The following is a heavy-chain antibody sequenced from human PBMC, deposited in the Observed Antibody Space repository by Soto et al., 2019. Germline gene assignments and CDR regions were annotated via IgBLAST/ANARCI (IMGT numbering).Heavy chain of an antibody. CDR2: ISTDGSYT. CDR1: DFSFSRDW. CDR3: AGFGSALYESH. D-gene: IGHD2-8*01. Sequence: EVQLVESGGGLVQPGGSLRLSCTASDFSFSRDWAHWVRQAPGKGLEWVSRISTDGSYTAYTDSVEGRFTISRDNAKNTLFLEMNSLRVEDTAVYYCAGFGSALYESHWGPGTLVTVSS. V-gene: IGHV3-74*03. J-gene: IGHJ4*02.